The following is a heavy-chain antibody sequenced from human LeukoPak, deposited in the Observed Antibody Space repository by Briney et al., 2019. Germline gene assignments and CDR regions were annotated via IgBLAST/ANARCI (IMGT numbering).Heavy chain of an antibody. D-gene: IGHD4-17*01. CDR2: ISSSSSYI. V-gene: IGHV3-11*06. J-gene: IGHJ4*02. CDR1: GFIFSDYY. CDR3: ARVSYGDSGYFDY. Sequence: KPGGSLRPSCPASGFIFSDYYMSWIRQAPGKGLEWVSYISSSSSYINYADSVKGRFTISRDNAKNSLYLQMNSLRAEDTAVYYCARVSYGDSGYFDYWGQGTLVTVSS.